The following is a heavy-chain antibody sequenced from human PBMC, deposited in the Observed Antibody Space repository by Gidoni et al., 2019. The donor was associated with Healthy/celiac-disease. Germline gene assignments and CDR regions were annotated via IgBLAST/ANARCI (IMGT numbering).Heavy chain of an antibody. CDR2: IYYSGST. Sequence: QLQLQESGPGLVKPSATLSLTCTVSGGSISSSSDYWGWIRQPPGKGLEWIGSIYYSGSTYYNPSLKSRVTISVDTSKSQFSLKLSSVTAADAAVYYCARQVTAMVGDWFDPWGQGTLVTVSS. D-gene: IGHD5-18*01. J-gene: IGHJ5*02. CDR1: GGSISSSSDY. CDR3: ARQVTAMVGDWFDP. V-gene: IGHV4-39*01.